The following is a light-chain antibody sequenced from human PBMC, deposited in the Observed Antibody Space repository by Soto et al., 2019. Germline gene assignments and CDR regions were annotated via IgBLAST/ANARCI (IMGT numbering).Light chain of an antibody. Sequence: DIQMTQSPSSLSASVGDRVTITCQASQDISNYLNWYQQKLGKAPKLLIYDASNLETGVPSRFSGSGSGTDFTLTISCLQSEDFATYYCQQYYSYPPWTFGQGTKVDIK. V-gene: IGKV1-33*01. CDR2: DAS. CDR3: QQYYSYPPWT. J-gene: IGKJ1*01. CDR1: QDISNY.